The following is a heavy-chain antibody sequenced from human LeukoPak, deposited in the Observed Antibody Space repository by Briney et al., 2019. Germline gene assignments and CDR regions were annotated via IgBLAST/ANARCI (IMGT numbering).Heavy chain of an antibody. Sequence: GASVKVSCKASGYTFTGYNMHWVRQAPGQGLEWMGWINPNSVGTNYAQKFQGRVTMTRDTSTSTVYMELSSLRSEDTAVYYCARNVPGFQLWLSGGWFDPWGQGTLVTVSS. CDR2: INPNSVGT. V-gene: IGHV1-2*02. J-gene: IGHJ5*02. D-gene: IGHD5-18*01. CDR1: GYTFTGYN. CDR3: ARNVPGFQLWLSGGWFDP.